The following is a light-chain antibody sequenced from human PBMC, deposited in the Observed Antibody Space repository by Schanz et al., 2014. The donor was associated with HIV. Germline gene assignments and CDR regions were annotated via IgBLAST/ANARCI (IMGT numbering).Light chain of an antibody. V-gene: IGKV1-27*01. Sequence: DFQMTQSPSSLSASVGDRVTITCRASQDISNYLAWYQQRPGQVPRLLIDSASTLQTGVPSRFSGSGSGTDFTLTINSLQHEDAAVYYCQQYYSTPPYTFGQGTKLEIK. CDR1: QDISNY. CDR2: SAS. J-gene: IGKJ2*01. CDR3: QQYYSTPPYT.